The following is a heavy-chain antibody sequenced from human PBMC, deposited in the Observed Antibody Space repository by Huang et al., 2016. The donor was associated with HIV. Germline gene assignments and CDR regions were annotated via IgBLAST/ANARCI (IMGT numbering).Heavy chain of an antibody. D-gene: IGHD5-18*01. CDR2: IYTSGST. CDR3: ARVPRYSYGSHYFDY. V-gene: IGHV4-61*09. J-gene: IGHJ4*02. CDR1: GGSISSGSYY. Sequence: QVQLQESGPGLVKPSQTLSLTCTVSGGSISSGSYYWSWNRQPAGKGLEWIGHIYTSGSTNYNPSLKSRVTIAVDTSKKQFSLKLSSVTAADTAVYFCARVPRYSYGSHYFDYWGQGTLVTVSS.